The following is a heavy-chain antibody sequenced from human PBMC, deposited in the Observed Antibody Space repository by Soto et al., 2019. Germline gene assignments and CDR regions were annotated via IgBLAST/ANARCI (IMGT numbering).Heavy chain of an antibody. CDR1: RDTFSNYN. V-gene: IGHV3-21*01. CDR3: ARGSAEAGTAAIDH. J-gene: IGHJ4*02. CDR2: ISSSSSYI. D-gene: IGHD6-19*01. Sequence: GGSLRLSCAASRDTFSNYNMNCDRQAPGKGLEWVSSISSSSSYIYYADSVKGRFTISRDNAKNSLYLQMNSLRAEDTAVYYCARGSAEAGTAAIDHWGQGTLVTVSS.